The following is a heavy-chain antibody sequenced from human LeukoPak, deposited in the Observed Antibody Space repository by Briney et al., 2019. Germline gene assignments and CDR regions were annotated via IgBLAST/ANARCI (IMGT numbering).Heavy chain of an antibody. Sequence: PGGSLRLSCAASGFTFSSYSMNWVRQAPGKGLEWVSSISSSSSYIYYADSVKGRFTISRDNAKNSLYLQMNSLRAEDTAVYYCARIIRGVRKEAGMDVWGKGTTVTVSS. V-gene: IGHV3-21*01. D-gene: IGHD3-10*01. CDR1: GFTFSSYS. CDR2: ISSSSSYI. CDR3: ARIIRGVRKEAGMDV. J-gene: IGHJ6*04.